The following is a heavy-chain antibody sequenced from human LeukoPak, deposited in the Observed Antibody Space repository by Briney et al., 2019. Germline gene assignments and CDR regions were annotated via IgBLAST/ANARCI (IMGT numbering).Heavy chain of an antibody. CDR3: ARDSSGWYGPSLTFDY. CDR2: INHSGST. D-gene: IGHD6-13*01. Sequence: PSETLSLTCAVYGGSFGGYYWSWIRQPPGKGLEWIGEINHSGSTNYNPSLKSRVTVSVDTSKNQFSLKLSSVTAADTAVYYCARDSSGWYGPSLTFDYWGQGTLVTVSS. CDR1: GGSFGGYY. V-gene: IGHV4-34*01. J-gene: IGHJ4*02.